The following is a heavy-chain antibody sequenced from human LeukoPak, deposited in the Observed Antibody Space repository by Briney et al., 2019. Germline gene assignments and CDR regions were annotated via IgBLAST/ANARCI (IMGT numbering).Heavy chain of an antibody. CDR1: GGSISSYY. J-gene: IGHJ4*02. D-gene: IGHD3-22*01. CDR3: ARGGCDSSGYYNYFDY. CDR2: IYTSGST. Sequence: SETLSLTCTVSGGSISSYYWSWIRQPAGKGLEWIGRIYTSGSTNYNPSLKSRVTISVDKSKNQFSLKLSSVTAADTAVYYCARGGCDSSGYYNYFDYWGQGTLVTVSS. V-gene: IGHV4-4*07.